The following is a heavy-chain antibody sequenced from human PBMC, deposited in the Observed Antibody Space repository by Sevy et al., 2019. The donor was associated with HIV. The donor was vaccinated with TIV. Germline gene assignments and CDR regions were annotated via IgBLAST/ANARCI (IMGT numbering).Heavy chain of an antibody. CDR3: ARRSEGGEFLPNWFDP. CDR2: IYSGGNT. D-gene: IGHD3-10*01. Sequence: GGSLRISCAAPGFTVRSNYMSWVRQAPGKGLEWVSVIYSGGNTYYADSVKGRFTISRDNSKNTLYLQMNSLRAEDTAVYYCARRSEGGEFLPNWFDPWVQGTLVTVSS. V-gene: IGHV3-66*02. J-gene: IGHJ5*02. CDR1: GFTVRSNY.